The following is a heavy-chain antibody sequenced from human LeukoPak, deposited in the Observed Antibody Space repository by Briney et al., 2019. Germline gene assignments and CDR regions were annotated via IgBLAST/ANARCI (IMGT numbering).Heavy chain of an antibody. CDR3: TTVKFGELSSHFDY. J-gene: IGHJ4*02. Sequence: PGGSLRLSCAASGFTFSNAWMSWVRQAPGKGLEWVGRIKSKIDGGTTDYAAPVRGRFTISRDESKNTLYLQMSRLKTEDTAVYYCTTVKFGELSSHFDYWGQGTLVTVSS. CDR1: GFTFSNAW. D-gene: IGHD3-10*01. CDR2: IKSKIDGGTT. V-gene: IGHV3-15*01.